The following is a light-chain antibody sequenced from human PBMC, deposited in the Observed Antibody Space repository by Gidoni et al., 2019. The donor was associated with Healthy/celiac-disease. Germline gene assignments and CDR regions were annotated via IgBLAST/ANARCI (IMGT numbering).Light chain of an antibody. CDR1: QSVSSSY. Sequence: SPGTLSLSPGERATLSCRASQSVSSSYLAWYQQKAGQAPSLLIYGASSRATGIPDRFSGSGSGTDFTLTISRLEPEDFAVYYCQQYGSSPPYTFXXXTKLEIK. CDR2: GAS. V-gene: IGKV3-20*01. J-gene: IGKJ2*01. CDR3: QQYGSSPPYT.